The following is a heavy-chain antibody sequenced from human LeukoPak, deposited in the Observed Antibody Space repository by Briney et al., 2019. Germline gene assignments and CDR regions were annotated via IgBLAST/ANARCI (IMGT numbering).Heavy chain of an antibody. V-gene: IGHV3-7*01. Sequence: GESLRLSCAASGFTFTTYWMTWVRQAPGKGLEWVANINQDGTEKYYVDSVKGRFTISRDNAKNSLYLQINSLRVEDTAVYYCARDMDYYDSRASLAFDIWGQGTVVTVSS. CDR2: INQDGTEK. D-gene: IGHD3-22*01. CDR3: ARDMDYYDSRASLAFDI. J-gene: IGHJ3*02. CDR1: GFTFTTYW.